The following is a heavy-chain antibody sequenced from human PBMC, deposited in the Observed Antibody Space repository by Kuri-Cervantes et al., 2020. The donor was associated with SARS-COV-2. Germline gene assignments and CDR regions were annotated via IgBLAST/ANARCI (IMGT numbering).Heavy chain of an antibody. D-gene: IGHD3-3*01. J-gene: IGHJ5*02. Sequence: SETLSLTCGVSGGTITSDGYSWSWIRQPPGKGLEFIGFIHASGGAYYNPSLKSRVTISVDTSKNQFSLKLSSVTAADTAVYYCARQMMSSITIFGVVITRNWFDPWGQGTLVTVSS. CDR1: GGTITSDGYS. V-gene: IGHV4-30-2*03. CDR3: ARQMMSSITIFGVVITRNWFDP. CDR2: IHASGGA.